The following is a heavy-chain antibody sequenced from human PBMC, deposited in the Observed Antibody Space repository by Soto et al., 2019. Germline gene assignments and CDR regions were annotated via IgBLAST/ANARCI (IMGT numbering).Heavy chain of an antibody. CDR2: IKQDGSEK. Sequence: ESGGGLVQPGGSLRLSCAASGFTFSSYWMSWVRQAPGKGLEWVANIKQDGSEKYYVDSVKGRFTISRDNAKNSLYLQMNSLRAEDTAVYYCARVMLRYFDWFFDYGMDVWGQGTTVTVSS. J-gene: IGHJ6*02. V-gene: IGHV3-7*03. D-gene: IGHD3-9*01. CDR1: GFTFSSYW. CDR3: ARVMLRYFDWFFDYGMDV.